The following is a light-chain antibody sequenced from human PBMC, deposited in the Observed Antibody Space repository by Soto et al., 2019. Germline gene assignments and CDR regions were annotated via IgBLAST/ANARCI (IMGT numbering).Light chain of an antibody. J-gene: IGLJ1*01. CDR3: SSYTSSSTLFYV. CDR2: DVS. Sequence: QSGLTQPGSVSGSPGQSLPISCTGTSSDGGGYNSVSWYQQHPGKAPKLMIYDVSNRPSGVSNRFSGSKSGNTASLTISGLQAEDEADYYCSSYTSSSTLFYVFGTGTKVTVL. V-gene: IGLV2-14*01. CDR1: SSDGGGYNS.